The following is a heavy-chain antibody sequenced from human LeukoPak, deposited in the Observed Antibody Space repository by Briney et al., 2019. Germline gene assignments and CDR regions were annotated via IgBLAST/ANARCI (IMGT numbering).Heavy chain of an antibody. CDR1: GYTLTAYY. CDR3: ARGLGKQQLVLGY. J-gene: IGHJ4*02. Sequence: ASVKVSCKASGYTLTAYYMCWVRQSPGQGLEWMGWINPNSGGTNYAQKFQGRVTMTRDTSISTAYMELSRLRSDDTAVYYCARGLGKQQLVLGYWGQGTLVTVSS. D-gene: IGHD6-13*01. V-gene: IGHV1-2*02. CDR2: INPNSGGT.